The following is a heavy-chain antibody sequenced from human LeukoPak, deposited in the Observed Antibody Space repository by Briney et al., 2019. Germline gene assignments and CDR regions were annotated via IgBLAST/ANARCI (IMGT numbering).Heavy chain of an antibody. J-gene: IGHJ4*02. Sequence: GGSLRLSCAASGFTFSRYAMSWVRQAPGKGLEWVSTISGSGDTAHYADSVKGRFTISRDNSKNTLYLQMNSLRAEDTAVYYCAKGLIAVAGKVYFDYWGQGTLVTVSS. CDR3: AKGLIAVAGKVYFDY. V-gene: IGHV3-23*01. CDR2: ISGSGDTA. D-gene: IGHD6-19*01. CDR1: GFTFSRYA.